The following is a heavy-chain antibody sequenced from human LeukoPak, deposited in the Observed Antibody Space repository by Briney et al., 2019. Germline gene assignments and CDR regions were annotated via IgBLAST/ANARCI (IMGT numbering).Heavy chain of an antibody. J-gene: IGHJ4*02. CDR1: GGTFSSYA. V-gene: IGHV1-69*04. CDR3: ARDMVVTARTYYFDY. Sequence: GSSVKVSCKASGGTFSSYAISWVRQAPGQGLEWMGRIIPILGIANYAQKFQGRVTITADKSTSTAYMELSSLRSEDTAVYYCARDMVVTARTYYFDYWGQGTLVTVSS. CDR2: IIPILGIA. D-gene: IGHD2-21*02.